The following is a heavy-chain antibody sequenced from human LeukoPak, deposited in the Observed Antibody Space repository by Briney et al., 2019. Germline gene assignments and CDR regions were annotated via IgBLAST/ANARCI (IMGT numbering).Heavy chain of an antibody. J-gene: IGHJ3*02. CDR2: IYPGDSDT. D-gene: IGHD2-15*01. Sequence: PGESLNISCKGSGYSFTSYWIGWVRQMPGKGLEWMGIIYPGDSDTRYSPSFQGQVTISADKSISTAYLQWSSLKASDTAMYYCARFVGYCSGGSCYSVSTGDAFDIWGQGTMVTVSS. CDR3: ARFVGYCSGGSCYSVSTGDAFDI. V-gene: IGHV5-51*01. CDR1: GYSFTSYW.